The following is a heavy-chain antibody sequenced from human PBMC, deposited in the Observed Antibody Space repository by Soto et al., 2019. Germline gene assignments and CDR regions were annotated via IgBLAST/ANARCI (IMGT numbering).Heavy chain of an antibody. D-gene: IGHD1-1*01. CDR3: ARGEEMATTYFDY. V-gene: IGHV1-69*13. J-gene: IGHJ4*02. Sequence: SVKVSCKASGGTFSSYAISWVRQAPGQGLEWMGGIIPIFGTANYTQKFQGRVTITADESTSTAYMELSSLRSEDTAVYYCARGEEMATTYFDYWGQGTLVTVSS. CDR1: GGTFSSYA. CDR2: IIPIFGTA.